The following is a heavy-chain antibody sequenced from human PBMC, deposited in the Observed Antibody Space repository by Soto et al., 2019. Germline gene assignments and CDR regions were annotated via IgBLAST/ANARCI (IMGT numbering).Heavy chain of an antibody. V-gene: IGHV1-3*02. CDR2: SNGGNGFT. D-gene: IGHD4-17*01. Sequence: QVQLVQSGAEVRTPGASVKISCKASGYTFRSHGVQWVRQAPGQRLEWVGWSNGGNGFTKYSQEFQDRVTITRDTAASTNYMELHSLTSDDTAVYYCARLSYSDALDGWGQGTTVTVSS. CDR3: ARLSYSDALDG. CDR1: GYTFRSHG. J-gene: IGHJ6*02.